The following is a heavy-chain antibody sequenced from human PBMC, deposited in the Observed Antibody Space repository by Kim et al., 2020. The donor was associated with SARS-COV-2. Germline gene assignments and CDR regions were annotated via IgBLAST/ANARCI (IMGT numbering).Heavy chain of an antibody. CDR3: ARDGVRYYYGSGSWFDP. Sequence: SETLSLTCTVSGGSISSGGYYWSWIRQHPGKGLEWIGYIYYSGSTYYNPSLKSRVTISVDTSKNQFSLKLSSVTAADTAVYYCARDGVRYYYGSGSWFDPWGQGTLSPSPQ. CDR1: GGSISSGGYY. J-gene: IGHJ5*02. D-gene: IGHD3-10*01. CDR2: IYYSGST. V-gene: IGHV4-31*03.